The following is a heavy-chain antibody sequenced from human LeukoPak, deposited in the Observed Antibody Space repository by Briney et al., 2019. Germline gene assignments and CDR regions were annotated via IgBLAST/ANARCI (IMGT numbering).Heavy chain of an antibody. CDR3: AREPIAAAGTNSRQWFDP. CDR1: GGSFSGNY. Sequence: SETLSLTCAVYGGSFSGNYWSWIRQPPGKGLEWIGDINHSGTTNYSPSLKSRVTISVDTSKNQFSLKLSSVTAADTAVYYCAREPIAAAGTNSRQWFDPWGQGTLVTVSS. V-gene: IGHV4-34*01. CDR2: INHSGTT. D-gene: IGHD6-13*01. J-gene: IGHJ5*02.